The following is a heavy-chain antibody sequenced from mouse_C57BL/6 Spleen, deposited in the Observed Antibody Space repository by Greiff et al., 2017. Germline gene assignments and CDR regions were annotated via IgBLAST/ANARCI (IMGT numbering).Heavy chain of an antibody. CDR2: IYPGSGNT. CDR3: ARGPEGAMDY. Sequence: QVQLQQSGAELVRPGASVKLSCTASGYTFTDYYINWVQQRPGQGLEWIARIYPGSGNTYYNEKFKGKATLTAEKSSSTAYMQLSSLTSEDSAVYFCARGPEGAMDYWGQGTSVTVSA. CDR1: GYTFTDYY. J-gene: IGHJ4*01. V-gene: IGHV1-76*01.